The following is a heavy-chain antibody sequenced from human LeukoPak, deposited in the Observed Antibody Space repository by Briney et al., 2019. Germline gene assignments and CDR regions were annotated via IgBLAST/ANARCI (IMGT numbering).Heavy chain of an antibody. CDR3: ARGGSRNYYYYYMDV. CDR2: ISWDGAKT. D-gene: IGHD2-15*01. V-gene: IGHV3-43*01. CDR1: GFNFEDYT. J-gene: IGHJ6*03. Sequence: GGSLRLSCAASGFNFEDYTMHWFRQAPGKGLEWVSVISWDGAKTYYADSVKGRFTISRDNSKDSLYLEVNSLRTEDTALYYCARGGSRNYYYYYMDVWGKGTTVTVSS.